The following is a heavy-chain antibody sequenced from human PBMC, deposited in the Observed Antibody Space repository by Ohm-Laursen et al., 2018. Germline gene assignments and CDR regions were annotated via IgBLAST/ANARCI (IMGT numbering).Heavy chain of an antibody. V-gene: IGHV3-7*03. CDR1: GFTFSSYW. Sequence: GSLRLSCAASGFTFSSYWMSWVRQAPGKGLEWVANIKQDGGQQYYVDSVKGRFTISRDNAKNSLYLQMNSLRDEDTALYYCARLNEEEIALTGPFDYWGQGTLVTVSS. J-gene: IGHJ4*02. CDR3: ARLNEEEIALTGPFDY. CDR2: IKQDGGQQ. D-gene: IGHD6-19*01.